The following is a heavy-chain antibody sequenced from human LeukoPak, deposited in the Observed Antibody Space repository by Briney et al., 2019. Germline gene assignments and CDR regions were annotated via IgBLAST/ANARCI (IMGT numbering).Heavy chain of an antibody. CDR1: GFTFSDYY. CDR3: ARSSAYCSSTSCPTYYYGMDV. Sequence: GGSLRLSCAASGFTFSDYYMSWIRQAPGKGLEWVSYISSSSSYTNYADSVEGRFTISRDNAKNSLYLQMNSLRAEDTAVYYCARSSAYCSSTSCPTYYYGMDVWGKGTTVTVSS. CDR2: ISSSSSYT. J-gene: IGHJ6*04. V-gene: IGHV3-11*06. D-gene: IGHD2-2*01.